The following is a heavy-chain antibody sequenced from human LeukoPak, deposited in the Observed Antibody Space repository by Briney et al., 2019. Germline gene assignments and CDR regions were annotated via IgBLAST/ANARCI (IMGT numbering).Heavy chain of an antibody. Sequence: SETLSLTCAVYGGSFSGYYWSWIRQPPGKGLEWIGEINHSGSTNYNPPLKSRVTISVDTSKNQFSLKLSSVTAADTAVYYCAREAGGDWGQGTLVTVSS. CDR2: INHSGST. D-gene: IGHD2-21*01. CDR3: AREAGGD. CDR1: GGSFSGYY. J-gene: IGHJ4*02. V-gene: IGHV4-34*01.